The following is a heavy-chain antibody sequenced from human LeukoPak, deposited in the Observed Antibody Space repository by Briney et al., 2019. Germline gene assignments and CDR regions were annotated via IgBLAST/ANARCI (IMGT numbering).Heavy chain of an antibody. D-gene: IGHD3-10*01. CDR3: ARDRYYYGSDNWFDP. CDR1: GGSISSYY. V-gene: IGHV4-59*01. CDR2: IYYSGST. Sequence: PSETLSLTCTVSGGSISSYYWSWIRQPPGKGLEWIGYIYYSGSTNYNPSLKSRVTISVDTSKNQFSLKLSSVTAADTAVYYCARDRYYYGSDNWFDPWGQGTLVTVSS. J-gene: IGHJ5*02.